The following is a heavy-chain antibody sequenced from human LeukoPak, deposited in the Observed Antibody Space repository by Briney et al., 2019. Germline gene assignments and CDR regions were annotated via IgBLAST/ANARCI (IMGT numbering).Heavy chain of an antibody. CDR1: GGSFSGYY. CDR3: ARGRGYSYGYQYYGMDV. CDR2: INHSGST. D-gene: IGHD5-18*01. Sequence: PSETLSLTCAVYGGSFSGYYWSWIRQPPGKGLEWIGEINHSGSTNYNPSLKSRVTISVDTSKNQFSLKLSSVTAADTAVYYCARGRGYSYGYQYYGMDVWGQGTTVTVSS. V-gene: IGHV4-34*01. J-gene: IGHJ6*02.